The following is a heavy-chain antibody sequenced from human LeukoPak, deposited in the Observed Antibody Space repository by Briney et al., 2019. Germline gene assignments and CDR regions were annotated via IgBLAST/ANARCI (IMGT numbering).Heavy chain of an antibody. CDR2: IYPGDSDT. D-gene: IGHD3-22*01. CDR1: GYSFTSYW. J-gene: IGHJ3*02. V-gene: IGHV5-51*01. CDR3: ARSITGSYDSSGDYPGAFDI. Sequence: GESLKISCKGSGYSFTSYWIGWVRQMPGKGLELMGIIYPGDSDTRYSPSFQGQVTISADKSISTAYLQWSSLKASDTAMYYCARSITGSYDSSGDYPGAFDIWGQGTMVTVSS.